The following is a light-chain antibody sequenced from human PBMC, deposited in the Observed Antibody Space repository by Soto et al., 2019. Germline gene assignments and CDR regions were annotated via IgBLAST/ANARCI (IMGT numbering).Light chain of an antibody. Sequence: DIQMTQSPSTLSAYVGDRVTITCRASQSITNRLAWYQQKPGEAPKVLIYDASNLESGVPSRFSGRGFGTEFILTISSLQPDDFAMYWCQHCGGMWTFAHGTRVEMK. V-gene: IGKV1-5*01. CDR3: QHCGGMWT. CDR1: QSITNR. J-gene: IGKJ1*01. CDR2: DAS.